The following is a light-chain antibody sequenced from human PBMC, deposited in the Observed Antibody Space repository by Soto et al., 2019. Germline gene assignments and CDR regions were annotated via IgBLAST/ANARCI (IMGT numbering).Light chain of an antibody. V-gene: IGKV1-39*01. J-gene: IGKJ3*01. CDR3: LQSYTTPLT. CDR2: GAY. CDR1: ENVMTY. Sequence: DIQMTQSPSSLSASVGDRVTMTCRASENVMTYLNWYQQKSGKAPKLLIYGAYSLQGGVPSRFSGTGSETNFSLTISAVQPQDYAIYHCLQSYTTPLTFGPGTKVDF.